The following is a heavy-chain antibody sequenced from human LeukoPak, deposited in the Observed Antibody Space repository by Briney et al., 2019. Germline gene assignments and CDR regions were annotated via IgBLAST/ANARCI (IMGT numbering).Heavy chain of an antibody. V-gene: IGHV4-34*01. CDR1: GGSFSGYY. J-gene: IGHJ4*02. D-gene: IGHD1-14*01. CDR3: ARGAEWTRAIYYFDY. Sequence: PSETLSPTCAVYGGSFSGYYWSWIRQPPGKGLEWIGEINHSGSTNYNPSLKSRVTISVDTSKNQFSLKLSSVTAADTAVYYCARGAEWTRAIYYFDYWGQGTLVTVSS. CDR2: INHSGST.